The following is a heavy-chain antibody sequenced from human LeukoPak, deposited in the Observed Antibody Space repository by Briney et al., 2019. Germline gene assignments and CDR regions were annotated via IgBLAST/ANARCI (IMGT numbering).Heavy chain of an antibody. CDR1: GYTFTSSG. V-gene: IGHV1-18*01. Sequence: ASVKVSCKASGYTFTSSGISWVRQAPGQGLEWMRWISGYNGKTNYAQRLQGRVTMTTDTSTSTVYMELRSLRSDDTAVYYCARDLGYCSGGSCYRNWFDPWAREPWSPSPQ. D-gene: IGHD2-15*01. J-gene: IGHJ5*02. CDR2: ISGYNGKT. CDR3: ARDLGYCSGGSCYRNWFDP.